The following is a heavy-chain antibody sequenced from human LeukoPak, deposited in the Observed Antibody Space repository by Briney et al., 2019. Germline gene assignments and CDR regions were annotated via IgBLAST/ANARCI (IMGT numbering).Heavy chain of an antibody. V-gene: IGHV3-7*01. CDR1: EFTVSSNY. J-gene: IGHJ4*02. CDR3: AREKHYYGSVVDY. Sequence: GGSLRLSCAASEFTVSSNYMSWVRQAPGKGLEWVANIKQDGSEKYYVDSVKGRFTISRDNAKNSLYLQMNSLRVEDTAVYYCAREKHYYGSVVDYWGQGTLVTVSS. CDR2: IKQDGSEK. D-gene: IGHD3-10*01.